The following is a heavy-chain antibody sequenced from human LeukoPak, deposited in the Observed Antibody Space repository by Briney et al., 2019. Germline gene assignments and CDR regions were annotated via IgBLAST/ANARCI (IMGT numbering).Heavy chain of an antibody. V-gene: IGHV3-48*01. CDR2: IGISGGNT. CDR1: GFNFIDYS. J-gene: IGHJ4*02. D-gene: IGHD6-19*01. Sequence: PGGSLRLSCAASGFNFIDYSMNWVRQAPGKGLEWISYIGISGGNTKYADSVKGRFTISRENAESSLYLQMNSLRAEDTAVYYCARGGIQVSGIDEFDYWGQGTLVTVSS. CDR3: ARGGIQVSGIDEFDY.